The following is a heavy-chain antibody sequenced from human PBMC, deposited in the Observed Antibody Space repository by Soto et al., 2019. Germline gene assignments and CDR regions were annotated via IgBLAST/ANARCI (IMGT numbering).Heavy chain of an antibody. CDR2: IWYDGSNK. CDR3: AREYSSSSFYFDY. J-gene: IGHJ4*02. CDR1: GFSFSDYS. V-gene: IGHV3-33*08. Sequence: GGSLRLSCAASGFSFSDYSMNWVRQAPGKGLEWVAVIWYDGSNKYYADSVKGRFTISRDNSKNTLYLQMNSLRAEDTAVYYCAREYSSSSFYFDYWGQGTLVTVSS. D-gene: IGHD6-6*01.